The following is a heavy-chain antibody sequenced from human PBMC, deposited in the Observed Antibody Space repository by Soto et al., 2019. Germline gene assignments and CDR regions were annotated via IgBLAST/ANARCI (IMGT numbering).Heavy chain of an antibody. V-gene: IGHV4-30-4*01. Sequence: PSETLSLACTFSVFSIISSCYEWGWIREPPWNGLELIVYIYYSFSTYYNPSLTIRVTISLDTSKNQFSLKLSSVTAADTAVYYCASDRVVRYFDRLLITSKWLDHWGQRTLVTVSS. CDR2: IYYSFST. CDR1: VFSIISSCYE. CDR3: ASDRVVRYFDRLLITSKWLDH. J-gene: IGHJ5*02. D-gene: IGHD3-9*01.